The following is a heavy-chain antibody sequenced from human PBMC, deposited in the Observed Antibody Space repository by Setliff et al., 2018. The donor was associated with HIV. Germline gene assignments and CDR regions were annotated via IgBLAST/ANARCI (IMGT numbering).Heavy chain of an antibody. V-gene: IGHV4-61*08. J-gene: IGHJ6*03. D-gene: IGHD3-3*01. CDR1: GGSISSGGYY. CDR3: ARVKGFWRDHIGTYDYHYYMDV. Sequence: SETLSLTCTVSGGSISSGGYYWSWIRQHPGKGLEWIGYIHYSGSTNYNPSLKSRVPISIDMSKNQVSLRLNSVTAADTAVYYCARVKGFWRDHIGTYDYHYYMDVWGKGTTVTVSS. CDR2: IHYSGST.